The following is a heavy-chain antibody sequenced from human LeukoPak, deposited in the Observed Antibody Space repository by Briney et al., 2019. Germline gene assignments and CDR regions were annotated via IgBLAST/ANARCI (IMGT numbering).Heavy chain of an antibody. Sequence: VASVKVSCKASGYTFTSYGISWVRQAPGQGLEWMGWISAYNGNTNYAQKLQGRVTMTTDTSTSTAYMELRSLRSDDTAVYYCARVGGKYGDYPDWLDPWGQGTLVTVSS. CDR3: ARVGGKYGDYPDWLDP. CDR2: ISAYNGNT. V-gene: IGHV1-18*01. D-gene: IGHD4-17*01. J-gene: IGHJ5*02. CDR1: GYTFTSYG.